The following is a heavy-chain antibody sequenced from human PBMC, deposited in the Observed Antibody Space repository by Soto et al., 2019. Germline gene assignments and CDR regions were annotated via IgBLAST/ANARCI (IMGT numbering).Heavy chain of an antibody. CDR3: ARGADTAMDTGYFDY. Sequence: SETLSLTCSFYGGSFSDYYWSWIRQSPGKGLEWIGEINHSGSTNYNPSLKSRVTISVDTSKNQFSLKLSSVTAADTAVYYCARGADTAMDTGYFDYWGQGTLVTVSS. V-gene: IGHV4-34*01. D-gene: IGHD5-18*01. CDR2: INHSGST. J-gene: IGHJ4*02. CDR1: GGSFSDYY.